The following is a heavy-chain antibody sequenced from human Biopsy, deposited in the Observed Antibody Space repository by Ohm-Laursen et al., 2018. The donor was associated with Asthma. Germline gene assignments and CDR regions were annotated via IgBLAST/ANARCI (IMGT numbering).Heavy chain of an antibody. CDR3: ARVRGAFYESSVKNAFDV. D-gene: IGHD3-22*01. Sequence: GTLSLTCPVSGGSIGIYYWGWIRQPPGKGLEYIGYTHYSGTTSTDPSLTGRVTMSVDTSKNQFSLKVTSVTAADTAVYFCARVRGAFYESSVKNAFDVWGQGTMVTVSS. CDR2: THYSGTT. CDR1: GGSIGIYY. J-gene: IGHJ3*01. V-gene: IGHV4-59*01.